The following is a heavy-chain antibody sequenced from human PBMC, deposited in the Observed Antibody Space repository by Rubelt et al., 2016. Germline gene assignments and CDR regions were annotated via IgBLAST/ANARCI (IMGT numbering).Heavy chain of an antibody. CDR3: AREIFGVVIINWFDP. V-gene: IGHV4-4*02. CDR2: IYHSGST. D-gene: IGHD3-3*01. J-gene: IGHJ5*02. Sequence: WVRQPPGKGLEWIGEIYHSGSTNYNPSLKSRVTISVDKSKNQFSLKLSSVTAADTAVYYCAREIFGVVIINWFDPWGQGTLVTVSS.